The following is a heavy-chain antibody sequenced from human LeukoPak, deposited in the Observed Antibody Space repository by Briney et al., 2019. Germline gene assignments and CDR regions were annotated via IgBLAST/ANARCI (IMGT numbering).Heavy chain of an antibody. Sequence: SETLSLTCTVSAYSISSGYYWGWIRQAPGKGLEWIGSIYHSGNTYYNPSLKSRVTISVDASKNQFSLRVTSVTAADTAVYYCARDVGGMDVWGQGTTVTVSS. J-gene: IGHJ6*02. V-gene: IGHV4-38-2*02. D-gene: IGHD4-23*01. CDR2: IYHSGNT. CDR1: AYSISSGYY. CDR3: ARDVGGMDV.